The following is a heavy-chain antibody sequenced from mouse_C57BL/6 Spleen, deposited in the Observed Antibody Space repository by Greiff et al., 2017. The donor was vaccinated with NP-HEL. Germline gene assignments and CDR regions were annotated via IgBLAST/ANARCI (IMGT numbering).Heavy chain of an antibody. CDR2: ISSGGSYT. D-gene: IGHD1-1*01. J-gene: IGHJ4*01. V-gene: IGHV5-6*01. CDR3: ARQYYGSRGYYAMDY. Sequence: EVKLMESGGDLVKPGGSLKLSCAASGFTFSSYGMSWVRQTPDKRLEWVATISSGGSYTYYPDSVKGRFTISRDNAKNTLYLQMSSLKSEDTAMYYCARQYYGSRGYYAMDYWGQGTSVTVSS. CDR1: GFTFSSYG.